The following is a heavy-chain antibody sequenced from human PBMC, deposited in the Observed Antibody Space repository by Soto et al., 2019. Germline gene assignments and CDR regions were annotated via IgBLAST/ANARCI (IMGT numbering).Heavy chain of an antibody. CDR2: ISAYNGNT. V-gene: IGHV1-18*01. J-gene: IGHJ4*02. D-gene: IGHD2-15*01. Sequence: QVQLVQSGAEVKKPGASVKVSCKASGYTFTSYGISWVRQAPGQGLEWMGWISAYNGNTNYAQKLQGRVTMTTDTSTSIDYMELRSLRSDDTAVYYCVVAAQPYYFDYWGQGTLVTVSS. CDR3: VVAAQPYYFDY. CDR1: GYTFTSYG.